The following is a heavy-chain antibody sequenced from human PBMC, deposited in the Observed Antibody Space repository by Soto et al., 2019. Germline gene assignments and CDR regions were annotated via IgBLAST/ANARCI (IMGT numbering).Heavy chain of an antibody. CDR1: GYTFTSTY. CDR2: IDPGNGNT. CDR3: ARVSGWYHLDY. D-gene: IGHD6-19*01. J-gene: IGHJ4*02. Sequence: ASVKVSSKASGYTFTSTYMHWVRQAPGQGLEWMGGIDPGNGNTKYSEKFQGRVTITRDTSASTAYMELSSLRSEDTAVYYCARVSGWYHLDYWGQGTLVTVSS. V-gene: IGHV1-3*01.